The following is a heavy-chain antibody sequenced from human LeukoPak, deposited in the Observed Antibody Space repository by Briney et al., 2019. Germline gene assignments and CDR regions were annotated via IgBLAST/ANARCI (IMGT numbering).Heavy chain of an antibody. Sequence: RASVKVSCKASGYTFTGYYMHWVRQAPGQGLEWMGWINPNSGGTNYAQKFQGRVTMTRDTSISTAYMELSRLRSDDTAVYYCARDSRTGYGDYVAGDAFDIWGQGTMVTVSS. CDR3: ARDSRTGYGDYVAGDAFDI. V-gene: IGHV1-2*02. D-gene: IGHD4-17*01. J-gene: IGHJ3*02. CDR2: INPNSGGT. CDR1: GYTFTGYY.